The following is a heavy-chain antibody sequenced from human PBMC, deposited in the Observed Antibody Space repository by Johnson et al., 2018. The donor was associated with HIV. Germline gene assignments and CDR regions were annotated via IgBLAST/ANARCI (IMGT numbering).Heavy chain of an antibody. CDR1: GFTFSDYY. V-gene: IGHV3-11*04. D-gene: IGHD3-10*01. J-gene: IGHJ3*02. CDR2: ISSSGSTI. Sequence: QVQLVESGGALVKPGVSLRLSCAASGFTFSDYYMTWVRQAPGKGLEWISSISSSGSTIYYADSVKGRFTISRDNAKNSLYLQMNSLRAEDTAVYYCARGSYYHDGDAFDIWGQGTMVTVSS. CDR3: ARGSYYHDGDAFDI.